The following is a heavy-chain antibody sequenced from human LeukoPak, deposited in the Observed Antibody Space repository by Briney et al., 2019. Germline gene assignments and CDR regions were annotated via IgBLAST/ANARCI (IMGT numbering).Heavy chain of an antibody. CDR1: GGSISSSYY. J-gene: IGHJ4*02. V-gene: IGHV4-59*01. CDR2: ISYSGST. D-gene: IGHD4-23*01. Sequence: SETLSLTCTVSGGSISSSYYWSWIRQPPGKGLEWIGYISYSGSTNYNPSLKSRVTISVDTSKNQFSLKLTSVTAADTAVYYCARTRAYGGRPDYWGQGTLVAVSS. CDR3: ARTRAYGGRPDY.